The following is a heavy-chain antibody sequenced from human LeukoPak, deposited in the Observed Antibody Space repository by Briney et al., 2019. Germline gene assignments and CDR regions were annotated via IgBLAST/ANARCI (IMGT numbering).Heavy chain of an antibody. CDR1: GGSVSSSLYY. Sequence: SETLSLTCTVSGGSVSSSLYYWGWIRQPPGKGLEWIVSVYYSGRTYYNPSLKSRVTISVDTSKNQFSLKLSSVTAADTAVYYCARLNSGGSPRGFDPWGQGTLVTVSS. V-gene: IGHV4-39*01. D-gene: IGHD1-26*01. CDR2: VYYSGRT. CDR3: ARLNSGGSPRGFDP. J-gene: IGHJ5*02.